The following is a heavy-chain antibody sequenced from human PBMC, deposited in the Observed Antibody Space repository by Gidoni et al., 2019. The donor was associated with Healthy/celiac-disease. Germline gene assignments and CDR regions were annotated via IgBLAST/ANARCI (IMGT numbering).Heavy chain of an antibody. CDR3: ARGGRRIFGVVDYNWFDP. CDR2: MNPNSGNT. J-gene: IGHJ5*02. CDR1: GYTFPSYD. D-gene: IGHD3-3*01. V-gene: IGHV1-8*01. Sequence: QVQLVQSGAEVKKPGASVKVSCKASGYTFPSYDINWGRQATGQGLEWMGWMNPNSGNTGYAQKFQGRVTMTRNTSISTAYMELSSLRSEDTAVYYCARGGRRIFGVVDYNWFDPWGQGTLVTVSS.